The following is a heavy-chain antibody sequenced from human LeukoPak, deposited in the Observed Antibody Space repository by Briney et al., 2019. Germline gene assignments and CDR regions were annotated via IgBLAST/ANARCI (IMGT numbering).Heavy chain of an antibody. D-gene: IGHD4-17*01. CDR3: TTDPDYYYYGMDV. CDR1: GGSISSYY. V-gene: IGHV4-39*01. Sequence: ASETLSLTCTVSGGSISSYYWGWIRQPPGKGLEWIGSIYYSGSTYYNPSLKSRVTISVDTSKNQFSLKLSSVTAADTAVYYCTTDPDYYYYGMDVWGQGTTVTVSS. J-gene: IGHJ6*02. CDR2: IYYSGST.